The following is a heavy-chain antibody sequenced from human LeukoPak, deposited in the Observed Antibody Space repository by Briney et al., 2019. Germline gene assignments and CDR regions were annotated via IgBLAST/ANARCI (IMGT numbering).Heavy chain of an antibody. J-gene: IGHJ4*02. Sequence: SYDGSYKYYTESVKGRFTISRDNSKNTLYLQMNSLRAEDTAVYYCARVLALVRGVIDYWGQGTLVTVSS. V-gene: IGHV3-30*03. CDR3: ARVLALVRGVIDY. CDR2: SYDGSYK. D-gene: IGHD3-10*01.